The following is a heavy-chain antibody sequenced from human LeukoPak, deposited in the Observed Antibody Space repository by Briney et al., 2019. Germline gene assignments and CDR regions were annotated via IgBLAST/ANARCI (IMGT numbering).Heavy chain of an antibody. J-gene: IGHJ6*02. CDR2: IYYSGST. D-gene: IGHD5-18*01. V-gene: IGHV4-59*12. CDR3: ARDPPRYGYGMDV. Sequence: SETLSLTCTVPGGSISNYYWSWIRQPPGKGLEWIGYIYYSGSTNYNPSLKSRVTISVDTSKNQFSLKLSSVTAADTAVYYCARDPPRYGYGMDVWGQGTTVTVSS. CDR1: GGSISNYY.